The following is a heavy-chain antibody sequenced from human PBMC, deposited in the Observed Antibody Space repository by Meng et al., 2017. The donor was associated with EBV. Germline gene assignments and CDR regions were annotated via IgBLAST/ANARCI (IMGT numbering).Heavy chain of an antibody. CDR1: GDSISSFYY. Sequence: QLQLRESGPGQVKPSXXLAPTXTVPGDSISSFYYWGWIRQPPGRGLEWIGSVHYTGSTYYSPSLKSRVTVSVDTSKNQFSLRLTSVTAADTAVYYCARPFPSWQSPRLDPFGAWGQGTLGTVSS. J-gene: IGHJ5*02. CDR2: VHYTGST. CDR3: ARPFPSWQSPRLDPFGA. V-gene: IGHV4-39*01. D-gene: IGHD6-19*01.